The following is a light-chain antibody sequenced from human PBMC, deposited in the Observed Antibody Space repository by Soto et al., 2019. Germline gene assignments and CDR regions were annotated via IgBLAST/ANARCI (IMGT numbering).Light chain of an antibody. CDR3: QQYGNSPCT. J-gene: IGKJ1*01. V-gene: IGKV3-20*01. CDR1: QSVSGSY. Sequence: EIVVTQSPGTLSLSPGERATLSCRASQSVSGSYLAWYQQKPGQAPRLLIYAASNRASGVPDRFRGSGSGTDFTLTISRLEPEDFAVYYCQQYGNSPCTFGQGTK. CDR2: AAS.